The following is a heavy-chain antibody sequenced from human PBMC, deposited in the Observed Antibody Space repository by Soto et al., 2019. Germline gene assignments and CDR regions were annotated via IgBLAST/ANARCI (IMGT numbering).Heavy chain of an antibody. Sequence: QVQLQESGPGLVKPSETLSLTCTVSGGSVSSGSYYWSWIRQPPGKGLEWIGYIYYSGSTNYNPSLKSLVTISVDTSKNQCSLKLSSVTAADTAVYYCATLSLFVVVTSGGGDYWGQGTLVTVSS. CDR1: GGSVSSGSYY. V-gene: IGHV4-61*01. D-gene: IGHD3-3*01. CDR3: ATLSLFVVVTSGGGDY. J-gene: IGHJ4*02. CDR2: IYYSGST.